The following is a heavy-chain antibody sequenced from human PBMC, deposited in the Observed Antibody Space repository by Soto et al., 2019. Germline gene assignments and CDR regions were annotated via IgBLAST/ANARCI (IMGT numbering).Heavy chain of an antibody. CDR2: ITSDGSST. V-gene: IGHV3-74*01. J-gene: IGHJ4*01. D-gene: IGHD3-10*01. Sequence: GGSLRLSCAASGFTFSSYWMHWVRQAPGKGLMWVSRITSDGSSTTYADSVKGRFSISRDNAKNTLYLQMNSLRAEDTAVYYCARGYSGSGSPLWGQGTLVTVSS. CDR3: ARGYSGSGSPL. CDR1: GFTFSSYW.